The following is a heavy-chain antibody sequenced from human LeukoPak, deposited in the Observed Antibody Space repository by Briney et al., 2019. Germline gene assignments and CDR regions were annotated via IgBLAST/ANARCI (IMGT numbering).Heavy chain of an antibody. Sequence: TGGSLRLSCAASGFTFSDYYMSWIRQAPGKGLEWVSYISDSSGYTKDADSVKGRFTISRDNAKKSLYLQMNSLRAEDTAVYYCAREAVTRNYFDYWGQGTLVTVSS. CDR3: AREAVTRNYFDY. D-gene: IGHD4-17*01. V-gene: IGHV3-11*06. CDR1: GFTFSDYY. J-gene: IGHJ4*02. CDR2: ISDSSGYT.